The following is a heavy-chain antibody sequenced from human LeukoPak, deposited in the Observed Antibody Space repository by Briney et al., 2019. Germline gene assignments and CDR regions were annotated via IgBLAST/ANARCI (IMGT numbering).Heavy chain of an antibody. CDR3: ARDWATVTELDY. CDR1: GGSLSSYY. V-gene: IGHV4-59*12. CDR2: IYYSGST. J-gene: IGHJ4*02. Sequence: SETLSLTCTVSGGSLSSYYWSWIRQPPGKGLEWIGYIYYSGSTNYYPSLKSRVTISVDSSKNQFSPKLSSVTAADTAVYYCARDWATVTELDYWGQGTLVTVSS. D-gene: IGHD4-17*01.